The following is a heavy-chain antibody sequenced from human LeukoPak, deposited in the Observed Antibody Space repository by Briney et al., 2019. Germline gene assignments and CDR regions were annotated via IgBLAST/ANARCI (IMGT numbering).Heavy chain of an antibody. CDR2: ISAYNGNT. CDR3: ARDGDVLRYFDWLPKNYYYYGMDV. V-gene: IGHV1-18*01. CDR1: GYTFTSCG. D-gene: IGHD3-9*01. J-gene: IGHJ6*02. Sequence: ASVKVSCKASGYTFTSCGISWVRQAPGQGLEWMGWISAYNGNTNYAQKLQGRVTMTTDTSTSTAYMELRSLRSDDTAVYYCARDGDVLRYFDWLPKNYYYYGMDVWGQGTTVTVSS.